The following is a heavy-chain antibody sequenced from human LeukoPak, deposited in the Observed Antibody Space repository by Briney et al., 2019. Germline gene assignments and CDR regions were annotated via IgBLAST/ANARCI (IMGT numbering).Heavy chain of an antibody. D-gene: IGHD6-6*01. CDR2: ISSSGSTI. CDR3: ARDHSSSSPYYYYYMDV. Sequence: PGGSLRLSCAASGFTFSDYYMSWIRQAPGKGLEWVSYISSSGSTIYYADSVKGRFTISRDNAKNSLYLQMNSLRAEDTAVYYCARDHSSSSPYYYYYMDVWGKGTTVTVSS. CDR1: GFTFSDYY. V-gene: IGHV3-11*04. J-gene: IGHJ6*03.